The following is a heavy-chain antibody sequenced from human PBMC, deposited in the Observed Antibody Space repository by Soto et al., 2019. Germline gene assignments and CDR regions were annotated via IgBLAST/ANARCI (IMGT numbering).Heavy chain of an antibody. Sequence: QLQLQESGPGLVKPSETLSLTCTVSGGSISSSSYYWGWIRQPPGKGLEWIGSIYYSGSTYYNPSLKSRVTLSVDTSKSQFSQKLRPATAADTAVYYCARVTGIAVGCSEYWGQATLVTVSS. CDR3: ARVTGIAVGCSEY. CDR1: GGSISSSSYY. J-gene: IGHJ4*02. V-gene: IGHV4-39*01. CDR2: IYYSGST. D-gene: IGHD6-19*01.